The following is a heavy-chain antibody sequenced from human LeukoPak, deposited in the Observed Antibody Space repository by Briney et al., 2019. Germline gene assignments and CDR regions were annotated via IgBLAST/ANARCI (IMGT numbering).Heavy chain of an antibody. Sequence: SETPSLTCAVYGGSFSGYYWSWIRQPPGKGLEWIGEINHSGSTNYNPSLKSRVTISVDTSKNQFSLKLSSVTAADTAVYYCARGQGRVTMVRGVYYYGMDVWGKGTTVTVSS. J-gene: IGHJ6*04. CDR3: ARGQGRVTMVRGVYYYGMDV. CDR1: GGSFSGYY. CDR2: INHSGST. D-gene: IGHD3-10*01. V-gene: IGHV4-34*01.